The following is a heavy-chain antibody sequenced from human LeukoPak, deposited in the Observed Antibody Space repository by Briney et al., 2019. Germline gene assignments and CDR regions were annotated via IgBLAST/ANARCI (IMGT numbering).Heavy chain of an antibody. J-gene: IGHJ4*02. CDR2: ISSSGSPI. CDR1: GFTFSSYE. Sequence: GGSLRLSCTASGFTFSSYEMNWVRQAPGKGLEWVSDISSSGSPIYYADSVKGRFTVSRDNAKNSLYLQMSSLRAEDTAVYYCARTMAFWGQGTLSPSPQ. V-gene: IGHV3-48*03. D-gene: IGHD5-24*01. CDR3: ARTMAF.